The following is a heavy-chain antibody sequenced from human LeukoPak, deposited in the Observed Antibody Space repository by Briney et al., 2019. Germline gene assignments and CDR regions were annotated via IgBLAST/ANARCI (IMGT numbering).Heavy chain of an antibody. CDR3: ARGQAGATTLFDY. CDR1: GGSISSDY. D-gene: IGHD1-26*01. V-gene: IGHV4-59*01. Sequence: SSETLSLTCTVSGGSISSDYWNWIRQPPGKGLEWIGYIYYSGSTNYNPSLKSRVTISVDTSKNQFSLNLRSVTAAHTAVYYCARGQAGATTLFDYWGQGTLVTVSS. J-gene: IGHJ4*02. CDR2: IYYSGST.